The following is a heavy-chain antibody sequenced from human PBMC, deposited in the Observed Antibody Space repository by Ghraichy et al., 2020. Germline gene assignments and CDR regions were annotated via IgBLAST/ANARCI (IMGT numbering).Heavy chain of an antibody. V-gene: IGHV4-59*01. D-gene: IGHD4-17*01. CDR1: GYSISYYY. J-gene: IGHJ4*02. Sequence: SETLSLTCTVSGYSISYYYWSWIRQPPGKGLEWVGYIYYSGSTSYNPSLKSRVTISVDTSKTQFSLKLTSVTAADTAVYYCARGSDYGEDYFDYWGQGTLVTVSS. CDR2: IYYSGST. CDR3: ARGSDYGEDYFDY.